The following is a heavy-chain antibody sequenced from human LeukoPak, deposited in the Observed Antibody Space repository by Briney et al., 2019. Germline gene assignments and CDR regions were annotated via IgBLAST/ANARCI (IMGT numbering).Heavy chain of an antibody. CDR1: GGSISSSSYY. CDR2: IYYSGST. D-gene: IGHD6-19*01. Sequence: EASETLSLTCTVSGGSISSSSYYWGWIRQPPGKGLEWIGSIYYSGSTYYNPSLKSRVTISVDTSKNQFSLKLSSVTAADTAVYYCARRQESGQWLVRAFDYWGQGTLVTVSS. J-gene: IGHJ4*02. V-gene: IGHV4-39*07. CDR3: ARRQESGQWLVRAFDY.